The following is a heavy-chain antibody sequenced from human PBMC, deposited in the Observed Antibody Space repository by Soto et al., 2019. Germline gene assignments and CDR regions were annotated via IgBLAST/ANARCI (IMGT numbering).Heavy chain of an antibody. CDR3: ARDHVHYGNDY. V-gene: IGHV4-59*01. CDR2: IYYSGST. D-gene: IGHD3-10*01. CDR1: GGSISSYY. Sequence: SETLSLTCTVSGGSISSYYWSWIRQPPGKGLEWIGYIYYSGSTNYNPSLKSRVTISVDTSKNQFSLKLSSVTAADTAVYYCARDHVHYGNDYWGQGTLVTVSS. J-gene: IGHJ4*02.